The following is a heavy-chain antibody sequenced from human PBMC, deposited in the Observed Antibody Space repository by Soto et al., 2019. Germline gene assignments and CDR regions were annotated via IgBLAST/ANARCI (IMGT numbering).Heavy chain of an antibody. Sequence: SVKVSCKASGGTFSSYAISWVRQAPGQGLEWMGGIIPIFGTANYAQKFQGRVTITADESTSTAYMELSSLRSEDTAVYYCARPGGHCSGGSCPRNYYFDYSGQGTLVTVSS. CDR3: ARPGGHCSGGSCPRNYYFDY. J-gene: IGHJ4*02. V-gene: IGHV1-69*13. CDR1: GGTFSSYA. D-gene: IGHD2-15*01. CDR2: IIPIFGTA.